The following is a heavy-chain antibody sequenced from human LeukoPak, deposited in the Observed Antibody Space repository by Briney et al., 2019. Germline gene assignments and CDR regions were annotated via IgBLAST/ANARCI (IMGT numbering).Heavy chain of an antibody. Sequence: PGGSLRLSCAASGFTFSSYSMNWVRQAPGKRLEWVSSISSSSSYIYYADSVKGRFTISRDNAKNSLYLQMNSLRAEDTAVYYCAKDHSEFVVVPAAIEYYFDYWGQGTLVTVSS. V-gene: IGHV3-21*01. CDR3: AKDHSEFVVVPAAIEYYFDY. J-gene: IGHJ4*02. D-gene: IGHD2-2*01. CDR1: GFTFSSYS. CDR2: ISSSSSYI.